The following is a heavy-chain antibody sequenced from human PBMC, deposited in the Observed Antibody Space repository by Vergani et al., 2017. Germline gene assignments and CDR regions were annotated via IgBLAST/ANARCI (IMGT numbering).Heavy chain of an antibody. J-gene: IGHJ4*02. CDR3: ARDPRPAEYCSGGSCYNGAEGY. CDR1: GFTVSSNS. V-gene: IGHV3-53*01. CDR2: IYSGGST. D-gene: IGHD2-15*01. Sequence: EVQLVESGGGLIQPGGSLRLSCAASGFTVSSNSMSWVRQAPGKGLEWVSVIYSGGSTYYADSVKGRFTISRDNSKNTLYLQMNSRRAEDTAVYYCARDPRPAEYCSGGSCYNGAEGYWGQGTLVTVSS.